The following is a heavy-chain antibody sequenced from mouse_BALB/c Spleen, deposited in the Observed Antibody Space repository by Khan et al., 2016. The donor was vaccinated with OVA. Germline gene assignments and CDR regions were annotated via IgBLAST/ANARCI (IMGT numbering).Heavy chain of an antibody. CDR2: IWSGGST. Sequence: QVQLKQSGPGLVQPSQSLSITCTVSGFSLTNYGVHWVRQSPGKGLEWLGVIWSGGSTDYNNVFISRLSFSKDNSKRQVFFKMNSLQTNDTAIYYGVRRSNMTTTGFWFAYWGQGTLVTVSA. V-gene: IGHV2-2*02. J-gene: IGHJ3*01. CDR1: GFSLTNYG. D-gene: IGHD2-4*01. CDR3: VRRSNMTTTGFWFAY.